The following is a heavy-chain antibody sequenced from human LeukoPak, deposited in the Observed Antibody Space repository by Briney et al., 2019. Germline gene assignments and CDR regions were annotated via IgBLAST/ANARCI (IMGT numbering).Heavy chain of an antibody. J-gene: IGHJ4*02. V-gene: IGHV1-46*01. CDR3: ARAGGIYFDY. D-gene: IGHD3-16*01. CDR1: GCTFTSYY. CDR2: INASGGST. Sequence: GASVKVSCKASGCTFTSYYIHWVRQAPGQGLEWMGIINASGGSTSYAQKFQGRVTMTRDTSTRTVYMELSSLRSEDTAVYYCARAGGIYFDYWGQGTLVTVSS.